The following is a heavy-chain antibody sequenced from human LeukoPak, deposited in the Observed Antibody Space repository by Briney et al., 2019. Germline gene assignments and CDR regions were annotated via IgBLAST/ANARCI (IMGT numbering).Heavy chain of an antibody. CDR2: ISWNSGSI. Sequence: GRSLRLSCAASGFTFDDYAMHWVRQAPGKGLEWVSGISWNSGSIGYADSVKGRFTISRDNTKNSLYLQMNSLRAEDTAVYYCVRLGGRNGFDYWGQGTLVTVSS. V-gene: IGHV3-9*01. D-gene: IGHD3-16*01. CDR1: GFTFDDYA. J-gene: IGHJ4*02. CDR3: VRLGGRNGFDY.